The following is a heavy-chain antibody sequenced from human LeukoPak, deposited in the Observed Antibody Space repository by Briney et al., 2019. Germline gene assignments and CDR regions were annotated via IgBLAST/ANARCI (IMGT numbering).Heavy chain of an antibody. V-gene: IGHV3-49*03. D-gene: IGHD3-16*02. Sequence: PGGSLRLSCTASGFTFGDYAMSWFRQAPGKGLEWVGFIRSKAYGGTTEYAASVKGRFTISRDDSKSIAYLQMNSLKTEDTAVYYCTRYRRWGPFDYWGQGTLVTVSS. CDR2: IRSKAYGGTT. J-gene: IGHJ4*02. CDR1: GFTFGDYA. CDR3: TRYRRWGPFDY.